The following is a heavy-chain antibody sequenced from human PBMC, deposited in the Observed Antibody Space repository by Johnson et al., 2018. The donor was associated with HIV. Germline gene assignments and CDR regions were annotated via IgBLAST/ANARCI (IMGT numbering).Heavy chain of an antibody. CDR3: AKETPSSGGTFDI. J-gene: IGHJ3*02. V-gene: IGHV3-30*02. CDR1: GFTFSSYG. CDR2: IRYDGSNK. D-gene: IGHD6-25*01. Sequence: QVQLVESGGGVVQPGGSLRLSCAAFGFTFSSYGMHWVRQAPGKGLEWVAFIRYDGSNKYYADSVKGRFTISRDNSKNTLYLQMNSLRAEDTAVYYCAKETPSSGGTFDIWGQGTMVTVSS.